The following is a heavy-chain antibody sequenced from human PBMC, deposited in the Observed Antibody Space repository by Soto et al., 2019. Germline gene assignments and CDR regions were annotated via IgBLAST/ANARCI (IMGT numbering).Heavy chain of an antibody. Sequence: QVQLEQSGAEVKKPGSSVKVSCKASGGTFSNSAISWVRQAPGQGLEWMGGIMPIFRTPDYAQKFQGRVTVTAHKSTSTAYMELSGLRSDDTAVYYCAREKDRLQLGRNYYYILDIWGQATTVTVSS. J-gene: IGHJ6*02. CDR3: AREKDRLQLGRNYYYILDI. D-gene: IGHD1-1*01. CDR1: GGTFSNSA. CDR2: IMPIFRTP. V-gene: IGHV1-69*14.